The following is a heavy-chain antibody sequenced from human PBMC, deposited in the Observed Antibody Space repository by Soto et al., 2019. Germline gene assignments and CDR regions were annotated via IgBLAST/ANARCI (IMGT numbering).Heavy chain of an antibody. CDR3: AREGVAPYYYYGMDV. CDR2: ISTYNGDT. V-gene: IGHV1-18*01. D-gene: IGHD5-12*01. Sequence: GASVKVSCKASGYTFTSYGISWVRQAPGRGLEWMGWISTYNGDTNYAQTFQGRVTMTTDTSTSTVHMEVRSLRSDDTAVYYCAREGVAPYYYYGMDVWGQGTPVTVSS. CDR1: GYTFTSYG. J-gene: IGHJ6*02.